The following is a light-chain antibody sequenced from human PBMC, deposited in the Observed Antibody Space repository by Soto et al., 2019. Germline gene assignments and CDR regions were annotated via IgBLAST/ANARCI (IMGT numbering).Light chain of an antibody. J-gene: IGKJ2*01. CDR3: QQYGSSLYT. V-gene: IGKV1-5*01. CDR1: QSISWW. Sequence: IQMTQSPSTLSASVGDRVTITCRASQSISWWLAWYQQKPGKAPKLLIYDASSLESGVPSRFSGSGSGTDFTLTISRLEPEDFAVYYCQQYGSSLYTFGQGTKLEIK. CDR2: DAS.